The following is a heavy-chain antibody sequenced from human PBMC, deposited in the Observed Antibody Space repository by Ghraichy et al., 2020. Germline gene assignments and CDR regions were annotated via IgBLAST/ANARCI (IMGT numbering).Heavy chain of an antibody. J-gene: IGHJ5*02. CDR1: GFTFSSYA. CDR2: ISGSGGST. V-gene: IGHV3-23*01. CDR3: AKDPDLSSSWYMRDWFDP. Sequence: GESLRLSCAASGFTFSSYAMSWVRQAPGKGLEWVSAISGSGGSTYYADSVKGRFTISRDNSKNTLYLQMNSLRAEDTAVYYCAKDPDLSSSWYMRDWFDPWGQGTLVTVSS. D-gene: IGHD6-13*01.